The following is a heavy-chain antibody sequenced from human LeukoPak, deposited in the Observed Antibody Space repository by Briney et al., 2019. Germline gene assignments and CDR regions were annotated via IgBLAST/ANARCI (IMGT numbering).Heavy chain of an antibody. D-gene: IGHD3-10*01. CDR1: GFTFSSQT. V-gene: IGHV3-30*02. Sequence: GGSLRLSCAASGFTFSSQTMSWVRQAPGKGLEWVTFIRYNGNNKYYADSVKGRFTISRDNAKNSLYLQMNSLRAEDTAVYYCARVGRNYFDYWGQGTLVTVAS. CDR2: IRYNGNNK. CDR3: ARVGRNYFDY. J-gene: IGHJ4*02.